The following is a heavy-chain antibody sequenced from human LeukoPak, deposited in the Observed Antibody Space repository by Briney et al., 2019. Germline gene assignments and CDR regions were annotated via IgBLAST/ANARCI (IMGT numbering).Heavy chain of an antibody. Sequence: SETLSLTCTVSGGSLSSTSSYWGRIRQPPGKGLEWIGYIHYGGNTYYNPSLRGRVTISVDTSKNQFSLKLSSVTAADTAVYYCARFVTGDGAFDIWGQGTMVTVSS. J-gene: IGHJ3*02. CDR1: GGSLSSTSSY. CDR2: IHYGGNT. D-gene: IGHD7-27*01. V-gene: IGHV4-39*01. CDR3: ARFVTGDGAFDI.